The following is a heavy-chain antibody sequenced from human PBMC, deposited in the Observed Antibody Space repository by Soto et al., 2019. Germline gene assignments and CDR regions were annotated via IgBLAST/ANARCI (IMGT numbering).Heavy chain of an antibody. J-gene: IGHJ4*02. D-gene: IGHD2-15*01. Sequence: XGSLRLSCAASGFTISNNWMTWVRQAPGKGLEWVANIKEDGSEKHYVDSVKGRFTISRDNAKNSLYLQMNSLRVEDTAVYFCSRDVVVGAKALNYWGQGALVTVSS. CDR3: SRDVVVGAKALNY. CDR1: GFTISNNW. V-gene: IGHV3-7*01. CDR2: IKEDGSEK.